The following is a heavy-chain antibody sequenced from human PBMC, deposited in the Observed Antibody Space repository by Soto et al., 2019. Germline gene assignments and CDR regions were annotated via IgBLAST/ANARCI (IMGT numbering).Heavy chain of an antibody. CDR3: AREEKVTYYDYIWGSYRDPLFDY. D-gene: IGHD3-16*02. V-gene: IGHV3-74*01. J-gene: IGHJ4*02. CDR2: INSDGSST. Sequence: GGAVRFSCAASGFTFSSYWMHWVRQAPGKGLVWVSRINSDGSSTSYADSVKVRFTISRYNAKNTLYLQMNSLRAEDTAVYYCAREEKVTYYDYIWGSYRDPLFDYWGQGTLVTVSS. CDR1: GFTFSSYW.